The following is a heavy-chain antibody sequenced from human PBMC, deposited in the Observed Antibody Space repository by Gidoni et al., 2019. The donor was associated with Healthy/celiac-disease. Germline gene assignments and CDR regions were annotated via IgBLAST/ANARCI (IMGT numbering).Heavy chain of an antibody. J-gene: IGHJ4*02. D-gene: IGHD3-3*01. CDR1: GFTFSSYG. Sequence: QVQLVESGGGVVQPGRSLRLSCAASGFTFSSYGMHWVRQAPGKGLEGVAVIWYDGSNKYYADSVKGRFTISRDTSKNTLYLQMNSLRAEDTAVYYCARDFGRYDFWSGYFDYWGQGTLVTVSS. CDR3: ARDFGRYDFWSGYFDY. V-gene: IGHV3-33*01. CDR2: IWYDGSNK.